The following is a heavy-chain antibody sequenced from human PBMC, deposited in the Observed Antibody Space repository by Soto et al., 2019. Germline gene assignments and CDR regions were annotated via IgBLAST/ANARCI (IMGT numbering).Heavy chain of an antibody. Sequence: SMRLSCAASGFTFISYAMRSVRQARGKGLEWVSAISGSGGSTYYADSVKGRFTISRDNSKNTLYLQMNSLRAEDTAVYYCAKTVGSSWYFPPDYWGQGTLFTVSS. D-gene: IGHD6-13*01. CDR2: ISGSGGST. CDR1: GFTFISYA. J-gene: IGHJ4*02. V-gene: IGHV3-23*01. CDR3: AKTVGSSWYFPPDY.